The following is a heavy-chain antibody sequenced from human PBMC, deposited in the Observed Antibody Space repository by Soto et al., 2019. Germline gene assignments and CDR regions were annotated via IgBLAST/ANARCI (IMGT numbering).Heavy chain of an antibody. CDR1: GFTFSQFD. J-gene: IGHJ4*02. V-gene: IGHV3-23*01. Sequence: EVQLLESGGGLVQPGGSLRLSCAASGFTFSQFDMSWVRQAPGRGLEWVSTISSGGGTTNYPDSVKGRFTISRDNSINTLYLQMNGLRAEDTAVYYCWYRTGFDYWGQGTLVTVSS. D-gene: IGHD3-9*01. CDR3: WYRTGFDY. CDR2: ISSGGGTT.